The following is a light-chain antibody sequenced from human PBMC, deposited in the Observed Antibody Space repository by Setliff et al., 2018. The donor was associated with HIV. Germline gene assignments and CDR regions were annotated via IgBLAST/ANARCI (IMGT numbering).Light chain of an antibody. Sequence: DIKMTQSPSSLSASVGDRVTITCRASQGISNSLAWYQQRPGKVPKLLIYAASTLQSGVTSRFSGSGSGTDFTLTISSLQPEDVATYYCQKYNSAPPTFGQGTKVDIK. CDR2: AAS. CDR3: QKYNSAPPT. J-gene: IGKJ1*01. V-gene: IGKV1-27*01. CDR1: QGISNS.